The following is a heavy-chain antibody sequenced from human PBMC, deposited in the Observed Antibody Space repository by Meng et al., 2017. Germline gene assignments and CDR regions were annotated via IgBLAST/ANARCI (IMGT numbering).Heavy chain of an antibody. Sequence: QLVEVGVGVVQPGRSLRLFCAGFECNFSSHAMHWVGQAQGKGLEWVAVIWYDGSNKYYADSVKGRFTISRDNSKNTLYLQMNSLRAEDTAVYYCSGHVDYWGHGTLVTVSS. CDR3: SGHVDY. J-gene: IGHJ4*01. CDR1: ECNFSSHA. V-gene: IGHV3-33*08. CDR2: IWYDGSNK.